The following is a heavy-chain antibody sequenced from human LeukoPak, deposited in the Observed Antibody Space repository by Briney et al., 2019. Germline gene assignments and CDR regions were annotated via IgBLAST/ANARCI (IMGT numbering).Heavy chain of an antibody. CDR1: GYSFNKYW. Sequence: GESLKISCKASGYSFNKYWIVWVRQMPGKGLEWMGMIYPGDSNTRYSPSFEGQVTISADKSISTAYLQWSRLKASDTAMYYCARHGSSYYEPRYNWFDPWGQGTLVTVSS. CDR3: ARHGSSYYEPRYNWFDP. J-gene: IGHJ5*02. V-gene: IGHV5-51*01. D-gene: IGHD3-16*01. CDR2: IYPGDSNT.